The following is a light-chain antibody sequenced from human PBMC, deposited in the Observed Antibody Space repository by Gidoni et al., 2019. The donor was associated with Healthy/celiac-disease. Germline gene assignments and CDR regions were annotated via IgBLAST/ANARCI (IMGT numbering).Light chain of an antibody. CDR2: QDS. Sequence: SYELTPPPSVSVSPGQTASITCSGDKVGDKYACWYQQKPGQSPVLVIYQDSKRPSGIPERFYGSNSGNTATLTISGTQAMDEADYYCQAWDRSLCVFGTGTKITVL. CDR3: QAWDRSLCV. CDR1: KVGDKY. V-gene: IGLV3-1*01. J-gene: IGLJ1*01.